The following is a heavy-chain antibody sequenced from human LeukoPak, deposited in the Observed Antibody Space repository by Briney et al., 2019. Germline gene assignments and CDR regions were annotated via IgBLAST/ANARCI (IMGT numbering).Heavy chain of an antibody. Sequence: ASVKVSCKASGYTFTGYSLHWVRQAPGLXLEWMGWINPNSGGTNYAQRFQGRVTMTRDTSISTAYMDLSSLTSDDAAVYYCARDLGGRYSWFDPWGQGTLVTVSS. D-gene: IGHD1-26*01. CDR1: GYTFTGYS. V-gene: IGHV1-2*02. CDR3: ARDLGGRYSWFDP. CDR2: INPNSGGT. J-gene: IGHJ5*02.